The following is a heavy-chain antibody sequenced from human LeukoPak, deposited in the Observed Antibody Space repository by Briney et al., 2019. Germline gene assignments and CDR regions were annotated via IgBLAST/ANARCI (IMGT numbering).Heavy chain of an antibody. Sequence: GGSLRLSCAASRFTFDDYAMHWVRQAPGKGLEWVSGISWNSGSIGYADSVKGRFTISRDNAKNSLYLQMNSLRAEDTALYYCAKDIGTSGWYDYWGQGTLVTVSS. CDR3: AKDIGTSGWYDY. V-gene: IGHV3-9*01. D-gene: IGHD6-19*01. J-gene: IGHJ4*02. CDR1: RFTFDDYA. CDR2: ISWNSGSI.